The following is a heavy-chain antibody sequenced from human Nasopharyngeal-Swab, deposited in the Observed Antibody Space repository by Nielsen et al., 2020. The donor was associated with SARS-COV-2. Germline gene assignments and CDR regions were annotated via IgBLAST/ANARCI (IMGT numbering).Heavy chain of an antibody. V-gene: IGHV2-5*02. D-gene: IGHD3-9*01. CDR1: VLSPSTSGVG. CDR2: IYWDDDK. Sequence: SGPTLAQLPYPLTLTRTFSVLSPSTSGVGVAWIRQPQGKALERLALIYWDDDKRYSPSLKNRLTITNDTSKNQVVLTMTNMYPVDTATYYCARSNSKSSPDYYDILTGYYNSDAFDTWGQGTMVTVSS. J-gene: IGHJ3*02. CDR3: ARSNSKSSPDYYDILTGYYNSDAFDT.